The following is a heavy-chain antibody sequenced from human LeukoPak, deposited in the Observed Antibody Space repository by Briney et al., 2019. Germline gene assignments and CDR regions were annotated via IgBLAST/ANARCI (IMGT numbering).Heavy chain of an antibody. CDR2: ISSNGAST. CDR3: AAKTEGYCSSTSCPNWFDP. J-gene: IGHJ5*02. Sequence: GGSLRLSCAASGFTYSSYAMSWVRQAPGKGLEWVSSISSNGASTYYVDSVKGRFTISRDNSKNTLFLQMNSLRAEDTAVYYCAAKTEGYCSSTSCPNWFDPWGQGTLVTVSS. V-gene: IGHV3-23*01. CDR1: GFTYSSYA. D-gene: IGHD2-2*01.